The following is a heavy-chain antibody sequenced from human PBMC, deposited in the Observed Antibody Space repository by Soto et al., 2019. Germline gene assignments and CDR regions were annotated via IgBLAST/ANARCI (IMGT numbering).Heavy chain of an antibody. CDR2: IYPADSDT. Sequence: VDSLKISCEFSGYRFPSQVILFGLQTPGKGPECMGSIYPADSDTRYSPSFQGQVTISAEKSIGNAYLEWSNLKASDTAMYYCPRIPHSTKSYYDHYYGMEVWGQGTTVTV. CDR3: PRIPHSTKSYYDHYYGMEV. J-gene: IGHJ6*01. V-gene: IGHV5-51*01. D-gene: IGHD6-13*01. CDR1: GYRFPSQV.